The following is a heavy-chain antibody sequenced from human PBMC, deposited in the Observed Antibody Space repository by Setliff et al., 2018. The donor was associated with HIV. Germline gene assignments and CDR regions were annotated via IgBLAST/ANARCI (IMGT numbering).Heavy chain of an antibody. CDR1: GFTFNNYW. Sequence: GGSLRLSCAASGFTFNNYWMHWVRQTAEKGLVWVSRISPDGSSTMYADSVKGRFTISRDNAKNTVYLQMNSLRAEDTAVYYCVRVVTIFSTGPHFDPWGQGTLVTVSS. D-gene: IGHD3-3*01. J-gene: IGHJ5*02. CDR2: ISPDGSST. CDR3: VRVVTIFSTGPHFDP. V-gene: IGHV3-74*03.